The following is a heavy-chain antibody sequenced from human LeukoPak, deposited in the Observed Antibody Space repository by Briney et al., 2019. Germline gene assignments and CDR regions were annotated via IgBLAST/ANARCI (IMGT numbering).Heavy chain of an antibody. Sequence: GGSLRLSCAVSGFTFSNYFFNWVRQAPGKGLEWVSAISGSGGSTYYADSVKGRFTISRDNSKNTLYLQMNSLRAEDTAVYYCAAYCSSTSCYAEVDYWGQGTLVTVSS. CDR2: ISGSGGST. CDR1: GFTFSNYF. V-gene: IGHV3-23*01. CDR3: AAYCSSTSCYAEVDY. J-gene: IGHJ4*02. D-gene: IGHD2-2*01.